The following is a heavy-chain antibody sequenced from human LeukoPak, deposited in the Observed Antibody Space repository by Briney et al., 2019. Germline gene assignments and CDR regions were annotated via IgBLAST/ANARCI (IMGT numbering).Heavy chain of an antibody. CDR2: ISAYNGNT. CDR3: ARDLSVYAPYYYGMDV. Sequence: GASVKVSCKASGYTFTSYGISWVRQAPGQGLEWMGWISAYNGNTNYAQKLQGRVTMTTDTSTSTAYMELRSLRSDDTAVYYCARDLSVYAPYYYGMDVWGQGTTVTVSS. CDR1: GYTFTSYG. V-gene: IGHV1-18*01. D-gene: IGHD2-8*01. J-gene: IGHJ6*02.